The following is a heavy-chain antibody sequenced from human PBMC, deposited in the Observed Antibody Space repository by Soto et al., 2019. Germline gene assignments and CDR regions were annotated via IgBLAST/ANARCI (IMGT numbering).Heavy chain of an antibody. CDR1: GGSVNSETYY. CDR3: AREFSNSPEAFDS. V-gene: IGHV4-61*01. D-gene: IGHD6-6*01. CDR2: IYYTGST. J-gene: IGHJ4*02. Sequence: SETLSLTCTVSGGSVNSETYYWSWIRQPPGRGLEWIGYIYYTGSTSYNPSLKSRVTMSIDTSRNQFSLKLPSVTAADTAVYYCAREFSNSPEAFDSWGQGSLVTVSS.